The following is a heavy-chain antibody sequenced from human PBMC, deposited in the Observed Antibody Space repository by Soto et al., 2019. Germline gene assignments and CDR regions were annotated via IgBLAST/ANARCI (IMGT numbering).Heavy chain of an antibody. Sequence: GASVKVSCKASGGTFSSYTISWVRQAPGQGLEWMGRIIPILGIANYAQKFQGRVTITADKSTSTAYMELSSLRSEDTAVYYCAKDYGSGFPDIWGQGTMVTVSS. D-gene: IGHD3-10*01. CDR3: AKDYGSGFPDI. CDR2: IIPILGIA. J-gene: IGHJ3*02. CDR1: GGTFSSYT. V-gene: IGHV1-69*04.